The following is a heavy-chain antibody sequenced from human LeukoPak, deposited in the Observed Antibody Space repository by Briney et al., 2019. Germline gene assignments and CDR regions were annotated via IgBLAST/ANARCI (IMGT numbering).Heavy chain of an antibody. CDR2: IWYDGSNK. Sequence: GGSLRLSCAASGFTFSSYGMHWVRQAPGKGLEWVAVIWYDGSNKYYADSVEGRFTISRDNSKNTLYLQMNSLRAEDTAVYYCARDKGLAVAGTFPFDYFDYWGQGTLVTVSS. V-gene: IGHV3-33*01. J-gene: IGHJ4*02. CDR3: ARDKGLAVAGTFPFDYFDY. D-gene: IGHD6-19*01. CDR1: GFTFSSYG.